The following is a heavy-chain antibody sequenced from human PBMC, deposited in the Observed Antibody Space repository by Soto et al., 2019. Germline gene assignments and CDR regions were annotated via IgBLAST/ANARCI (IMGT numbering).Heavy chain of an antibody. CDR2: TYYRSKWYN. CDR1: GDSVSSNSAA. J-gene: IGHJ4*02. V-gene: IGHV6-1*01. Sequence: SQTLSLTCAISGDSVSSNSAAWNWIRQSPSRGLEWLGRTYYRSKWYNDYAVSVKSRITINPDTSKNQFSLQLNSVTPEDTAVYYCANGPRIAVAGLIFDYWGQGTLVTVSS. CDR3: ANGPRIAVAGLIFDY. D-gene: IGHD6-19*01.